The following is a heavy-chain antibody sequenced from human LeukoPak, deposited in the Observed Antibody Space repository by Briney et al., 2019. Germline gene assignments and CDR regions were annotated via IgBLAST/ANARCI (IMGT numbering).Heavy chain of an antibody. V-gene: IGHV4-31*03. J-gene: IGHJ4*02. CDR3: AVGKSYYFDY. CDR2: IYYSGST. Sequence: SETLSLTCTVSGGSISSGGYYWSWIRQHPGKGLEWIGYIYYSGSTYYNPSLKSRVTISVDTSKNQFSLKLSSVTAADTAAYYCAVGKSYYFDYWGQGTLVTVSS. CDR1: GGSISSGGYY. D-gene: IGHD7-27*01.